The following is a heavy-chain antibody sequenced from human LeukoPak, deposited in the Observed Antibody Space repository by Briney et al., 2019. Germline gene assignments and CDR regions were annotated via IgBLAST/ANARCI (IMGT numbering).Heavy chain of an antibody. Sequence: GGSLRLSCVASGFTFSNYWMQWVRQAPGKGLEWVSRVKTDGSITTYADSVKGRFTISRDNAENTLYLQMNNLRAEDTAVYHCARSAVAGTNWYFDLWGRGTLATVSS. J-gene: IGHJ2*01. CDR2: VKTDGSIT. CDR3: ARSAVAGTNWYFDL. V-gene: IGHV3-74*01. CDR1: GFTFSNYW. D-gene: IGHD6-19*01.